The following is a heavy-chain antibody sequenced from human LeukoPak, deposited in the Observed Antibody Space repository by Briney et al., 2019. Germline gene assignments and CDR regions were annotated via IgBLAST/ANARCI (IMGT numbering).Heavy chain of an antibody. CDR3: ARYSTSWYTFDY. CDR2: IYYSGST. J-gene: IGHJ4*02. V-gene: IGHV4-61*01. CDR1: GGSVSGTSFY. D-gene: IGHD6-13*01. Sequence: SETLSLTCTVSGGSVSGTSFYWSWLRQPPGKGLEWIGYIYYSGSTTYSPSLKSRVTISVDTSKNQFSLKLSSVTAADTAVYFCARYSTSWYTFDYWGQGTLVTVSS.